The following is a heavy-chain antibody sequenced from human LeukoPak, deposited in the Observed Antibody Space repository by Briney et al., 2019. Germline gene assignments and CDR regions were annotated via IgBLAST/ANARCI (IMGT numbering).Heavy chain of an antibody. D-gene: IGHD3-3*01. J-gene: IGHJ4*02. CDR1: GFTFSSYG. CDR2: IRYDGSNK. CDR3: AKDPTIFGVVIIEVN. Sequence: GGSLRLSCAASGFTFSSYGMHWVRQAPGKGLEWVAFIRYDGSNKYYADSVKGRLTISRDNSKNTLYLQMNSLRAEDTAVYYCAKDPTIFGVVIIEVNWGQGTLVTVSS. V-gene: IGHV3-30*02.